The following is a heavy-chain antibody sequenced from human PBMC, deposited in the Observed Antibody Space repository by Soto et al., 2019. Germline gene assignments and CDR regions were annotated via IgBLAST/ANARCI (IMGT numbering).Heavy chain of an antibody. V-gene: IGHV1-2*04. CDR3: ARVNEDCGGDCDAFDI. CDR2: INPNSGGT. Sequence: ASVKVSCKASGYTFTGYYMHWVRQAPGQGLEWMGWINPNSGGTNYAQKFQGWVTMTRDTSISTAYMELSRLRSDDTAVYYCARVNEDCGGDCDAFDIWGQGTMVTVSS. CDR1: GYTFTGYY. D-gene: IGHD2-21*02. J-gene: IGHJ3*02.